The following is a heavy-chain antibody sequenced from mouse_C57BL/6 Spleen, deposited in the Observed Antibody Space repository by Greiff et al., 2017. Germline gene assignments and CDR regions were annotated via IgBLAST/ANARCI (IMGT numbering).Heavy chain of an antibody. D-gene: IGHD1-1*01. J-gene: IGHJ1*03. CDR3: ALITTGDYWYFDV. CDR2: IYPGSGST. V-gene: IGHV1-55*01. CDR1: GYTFTSYW. Sequence: QVQLQQPGAELVKPGASVKMSCKASGYTFTSYWITWVKQRPGQGLEWIGDIYPGSGSTNYNEKFKSKATLTVDKSSSTAYMQLSSLTSEDSAVYYWALITTGDYWYFDVWGTGTTVTVSS.